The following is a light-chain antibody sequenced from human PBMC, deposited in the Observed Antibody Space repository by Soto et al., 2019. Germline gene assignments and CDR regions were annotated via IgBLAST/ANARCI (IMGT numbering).Light chain of an antibody. CDR3: HHYGSSPHT. CDR2: SAS. V-gene: IGKV3-20*01. CDR1: ETVDTSS. Sequence: EIVLTQSPGTLSLSPGETATLSCRASETVDTSSLGWYQQKPGRAPSLLIYSASRRATGIPDRFDASGSATDFTLTISRLEPEDFAVYYCHHYGSSPHTFGGGTKVEI. J-gene: IGKJ4*01.